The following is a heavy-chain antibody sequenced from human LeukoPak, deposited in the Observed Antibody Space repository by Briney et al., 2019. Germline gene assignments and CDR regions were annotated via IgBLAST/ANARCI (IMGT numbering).Heavy chain of an antibody. CDR2: ISSSSSTI. CDR3: ARGSTYYDSSGQVPFDY. Sequence: GGSLRLSCAASGFTFSSYWMNWARQAPGKGLEWVSYISSSSSTIYYADSVKGRFTISRDNAKNSLYLQMNSLRAEDTAVYYCARGSTYYDSSGQVPFDYWGQGTLVTVSS. J-gene: IGHJ4*02. V-gene: IGHV3-48*01. D-gene: IGHD3-22*01. CDR1: GFTFSSYW.